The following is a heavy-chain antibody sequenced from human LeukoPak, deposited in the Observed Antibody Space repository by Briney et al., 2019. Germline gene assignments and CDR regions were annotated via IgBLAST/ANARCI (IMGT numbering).Heavy chain of an antibody. CDR2: ISSTGGTT. Sequence: GGSLRLSCAASGITFSSYGMSWVRQAPGKGLEWVSSISSTGGTTYYADSVKGRFTISRDNSKNTLYLQMNSLRAEDTALYYCAREWMGYSSSRRYYYYYMDVWGKGTTVTVSS. CDR3: AREWMGYSSSRRYYYYYMDV. CDR1: GITFSSYG. V-gene: IGHV3-23*01. J-gene: IGHJ6*03. D-gene: IGHD6-13*01.